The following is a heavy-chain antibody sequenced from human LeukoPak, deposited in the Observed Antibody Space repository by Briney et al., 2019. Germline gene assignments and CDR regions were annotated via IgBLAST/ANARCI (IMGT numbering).Heavy chain of an antibody. CDR1: GFNFGGYS. CDR2: ISADSATT. Sequence: GGSLRLSCAASGFNFGGYSMTWVRQAPGKGLEWVSVISADSATTFYVDSVKGRFTIYRDNAENKVFLQMMCLRAKVIVLSYCARKSASGNYPLDYWGQGTLVTVSS. V-gene: IGHV3-23*01. J-gene: IGHJ4*02. CDR3: ARKSASGNYPLDY. D-gene: IGHD3-22*01.